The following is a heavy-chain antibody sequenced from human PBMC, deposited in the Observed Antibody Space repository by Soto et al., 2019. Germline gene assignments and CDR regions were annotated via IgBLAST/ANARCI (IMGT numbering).Heavy chain of an antibody. V-gene: IGHV4-4*07. Sequence: SETLSLTCTVSGASISGFYWSWIRKSAGKGLEWIGRIYATGTTDYNPSLKSRVMMSVDTSKKQFSLKLRSVTAADTAVYYCVRDGTKTLRDWLDPWGQGMSVTVSS. CDR1: GASISGFY. J-gene: IGHJ5*02. D-gene: IGHD1-1*01. CDR2: IYATGTT. CDR3: VRDGTKTLRDWLDP.